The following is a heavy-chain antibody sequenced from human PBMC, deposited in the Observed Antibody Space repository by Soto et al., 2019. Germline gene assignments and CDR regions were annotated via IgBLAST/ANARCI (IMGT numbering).Heavy chain of an antibody. CDR3: ARDGWAAAEN. J-gene: IGHJ4*02. V-gene: IGHV3-74*01. D-gene: IGHD6-25*01. Sequence: EIHLVESGGGLVQPGGSLRLSCAASGFTFSRFPMHWVRQVPGKGLVWVSHISGDGYTTKYADSVKGRFTISRDKAENTLYLQMNSLRVEDTALYYCARDGWAAAENWGQGTRVTVSS. CDR2: ISGDGYTT. CDR1: GFTFSRFP.